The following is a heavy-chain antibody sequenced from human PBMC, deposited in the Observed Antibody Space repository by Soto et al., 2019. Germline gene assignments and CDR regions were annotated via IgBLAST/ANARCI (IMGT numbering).Heavy chain of an antibody. Sequence: ASVKVSCKASGYTFTSYGISWVRQAPGQGLEWMGWISAYNGNTNYAQKLQGRVTMTTDTSTSTAYMGRRSLRSDDTAVYYCARDDDYYGSGGESMDVWGKGTTVTVSS. CDR3: ARDDDYYGSGGESMDV. CDR2: ISAYNGNT. V-gene: IGHV1-18*01. D-gene: IGHD3-10*01. J-gene: IGHJ6*03. CDR1: GYTFTSYG.